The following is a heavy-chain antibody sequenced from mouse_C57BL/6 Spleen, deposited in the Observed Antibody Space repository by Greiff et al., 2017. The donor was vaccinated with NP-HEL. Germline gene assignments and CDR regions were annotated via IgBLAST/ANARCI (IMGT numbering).Heavy chain of an antibody. J-gene: IGHJ3*01. CDR3: ARPMYYDYDGACAY. V-gene: IGHV1-64*01. CDR1: GYTFTSYW. CDR2: IHPNSGST. D-gene: IGHD2-4*01. Sequence: VQLQQPGAELVKPGASVKLSCKASGYTFTSYWMHWVKPRPGQGLEWIGMIHPNSGSTNYNEKFKSKSTLTVDKSSSTAYIQLSILTSEDSAVYYCARPMYYDYDGACAYWGQGTLVNVSA.